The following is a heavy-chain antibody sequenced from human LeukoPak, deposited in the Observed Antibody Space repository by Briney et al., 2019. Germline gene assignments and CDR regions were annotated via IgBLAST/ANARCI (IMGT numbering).Heavy chain of an antibody. CDR2: VGISSGNT. CDR3: ARDHRYAFDN. D-gene: IGHD5-12*01. Sequence: GGSLRLSCAASGFTFIDYSMNWVRQAPGKGLEWISYVGISSGNTKYADSVKGRFTISGDSAKNSVFLQMTSLRVEDTAVYYCARDHRYAFDNWCQGTLVTVSS. V-gene: IGHV3-48*04. J-gene: IGHJ4*02. CDR1: GFTFIDYS.